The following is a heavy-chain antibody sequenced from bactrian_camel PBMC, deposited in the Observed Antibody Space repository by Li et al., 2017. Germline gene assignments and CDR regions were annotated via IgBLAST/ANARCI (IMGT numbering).Heavy chain of an antibody. CDR2: TAYDGWVS. Sequence: HVQLVESGGGSVQAGGSLRLSCAISGYTYATYRLGWFRQAPGKGLGWVAQTAYDGWVSRYHDSAKGRFTISRDNAKNIVYLQMDSLKPEDTAMYFCAGAGTHVWEDCQGQGTQVTVS. J-gene: IGHJ4*01. CDR1: GYTYATYR. V-gene: IGHV3S6*01.